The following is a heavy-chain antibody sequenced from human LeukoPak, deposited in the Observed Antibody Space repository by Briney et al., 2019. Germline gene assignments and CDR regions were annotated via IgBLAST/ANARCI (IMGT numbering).Heavy chain of an antibody. D-gene: IGHD1-26*01. CDR1: GGSISSSSYY. Sequence: PSETLSLTCTVSGGSISSSSYYWGWIRTPPGQGLEGMGSIYYSGSAYYHQSLKSRVTISVDTSKNQFSLKLSSVTAADTAVYYCARDSGSYSSYFDYWGQGTLVAVSS. CDR2: IYYSGSA. V-gene: IGHV4-39*07. CDR3: ARDSGSYSSYFDY. J-gene: IGHJ4*02.